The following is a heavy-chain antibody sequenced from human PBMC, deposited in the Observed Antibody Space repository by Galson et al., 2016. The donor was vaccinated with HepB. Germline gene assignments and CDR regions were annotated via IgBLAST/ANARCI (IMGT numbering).Heavy chain of an antibody. D-gene: IGHD2-15*01. CDR1: GFTFSDYS. Sequence: SLRLSCAASGFTFSDYSMNWVRQAPGKGLEWVSYISSGSSTIYYGDSVKGRFTISRDNAKNSMYLQMNSLRDEDTAVYYCARVGSARRGGMDVGGQGTTVTVSS. CDR3: ARVGSARRGGMDV. CDR2: ISSGSSTI. V-gene: IGHV3-48*02. J-gene: IGHJ6*02.